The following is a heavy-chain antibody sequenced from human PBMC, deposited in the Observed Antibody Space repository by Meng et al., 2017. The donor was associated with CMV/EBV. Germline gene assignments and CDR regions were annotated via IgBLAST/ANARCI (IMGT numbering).Heavy chain of an antibody. V-gene: IGHV3-13*03. J-gene: IGHJ4*02. Sequence: GESLKISCAACGFTFSSYDMHWVRQATGKGLEWVSAIGTAGDTYYPGSVKGQFTISRENAKNSLYLQMNSLRAEDTAVYYCARAGVVVAADRRAFDYWGQGTLVTVSS. CDR3: ARAGVVVAADRRAFDY. CDR2: IGTAGDT. D-gene: IGHD2-15*01. CDR1: GFTFSSYD.